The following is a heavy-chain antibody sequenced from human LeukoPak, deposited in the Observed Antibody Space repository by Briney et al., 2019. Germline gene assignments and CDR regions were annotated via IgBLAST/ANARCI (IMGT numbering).Heavy chain of an antibody. D-gene: IGHD1-26*01. Sequence: PGGSLRLSCAASGFSFGLNALTWVRQSPGKGLEWVSTIGDTDAMTHYTDSVKGRFTISRDNSKSTLYLQMNSLRADDTAVYYCAKDQAPTVGATGCWGQGTLVTVSS. CDR3: AKDQAPTVGATGC. J-gene: IGHJ4*02. CDR2: IGDTDAMT. V-gene: IGHV3-23*01. CDR1: GFSFGLNA.